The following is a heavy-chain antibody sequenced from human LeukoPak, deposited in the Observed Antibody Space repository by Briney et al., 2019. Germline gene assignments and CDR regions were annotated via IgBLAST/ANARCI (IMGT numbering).Heavy chain of an antibody. Sequence: GGSLRLSCAASGFTFSSYSMNWVRQAPGKGLEWVSSISSSSYIYYADSVKGRFTISRDNAKNSLYLQMNSLRAEDTAVYYRARALAAAGSEGLDYWGQGTLVTVSS. J-gene: IGHJ4*02. CDR1: GFTFSSYS. CDR2: ISSSSYI. CDR3: ARALAAAGSEGLDY. D-gene: IGHD6-13*01. V-gene: IGHV3-21*01.